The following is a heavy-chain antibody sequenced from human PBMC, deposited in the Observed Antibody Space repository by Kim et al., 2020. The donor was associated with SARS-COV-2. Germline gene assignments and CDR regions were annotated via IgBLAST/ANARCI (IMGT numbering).Heavy chain of an antibody. CDR1: GGSISSYY. J-gene: IGHJ4*02. CDR2: IYYSGST. CDR3: AREFQGSGYDY. V-gene: IGHV4-59*13. Sequence: SETLSLTCTVSGGSISSYYWSWIRQPPGKGLEWIGYIYYSGSTNYNPSLKSRVTISVDTSKNQFSLKLSSVTAADTAVYYCAREFQGSGYDYWGQGTLVTVSS. D-gene: IGHD5-12*01.